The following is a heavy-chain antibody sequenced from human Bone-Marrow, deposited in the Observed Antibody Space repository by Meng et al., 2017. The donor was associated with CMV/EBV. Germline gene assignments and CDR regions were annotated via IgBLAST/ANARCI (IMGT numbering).Heavy chain of an antibody. CDR2: INHSGST. CDR3: ARESFDGSYYTP. V-gene: IGHV4-34*01. CDR1: GGSISSYY. D-gene: IGHD1-26*01. Sequence: GSLRLTCTVSGGSISSYYWSWIRQPPGKGLEWIGEINHSGSTNYNPSLKSRVTISVDTSKNQFSLKLSSVTAADTAVYYCARESFDGSYYTPWGQGTLVTVSS. J-gene: IGHJ5*02.